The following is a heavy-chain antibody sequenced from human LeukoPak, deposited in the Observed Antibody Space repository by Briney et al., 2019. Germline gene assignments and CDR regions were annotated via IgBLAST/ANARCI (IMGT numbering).Heavy chain of an antibody. CDR3: ARDPCFYGSGSGVDY. CDR1: GDSISSYY. Sequence: SETLSLTCTVSGDSISSYYWSWIRQPPGGGLEWIGYIYYSGSTNYNPSLKSRVTISVDTSKNQFSLKLSSVTAADTAVYYCARDPCFYGSGSGVDYCGQGTLVTVSS. J-gene: IGHJ4*02. V-gene: IGHV4-59*01. D-gene: IGHD3-10*01. CDR2: IYYSGST.